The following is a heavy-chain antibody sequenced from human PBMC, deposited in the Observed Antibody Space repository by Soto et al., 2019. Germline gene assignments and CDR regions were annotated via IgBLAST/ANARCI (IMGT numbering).Heavy chain of an antibody. CDR3: AKRRGAGGHFNY. D-gene: IGHD2-15*01. V-gene: IGHV3-23*01. CDR1: GFTFSSYA. CDR2: VSIGGST. Sequence: GSLRLSCAASGFTFSSYAMGWVRQGPGKGLEWVAVVSIGGSTHYADSVRGRFTISRDNSKNTLSLQMNSLTAEDTAVYFCAKRRGAGGHFNYWGQGALVTVSS. J-gene: IGHJ4*02.